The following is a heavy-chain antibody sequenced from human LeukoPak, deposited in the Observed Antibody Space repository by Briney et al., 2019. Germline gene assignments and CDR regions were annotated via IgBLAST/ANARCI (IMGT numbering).Heavy chain of an antibody. Sequence: GGSLRLSCAASGFIFNDYYIDWVRQAPGKGLEWVSVISGSGGDTYYADSVKGRFTISGDNSKSTVYLQMNSLRAEDTALYYCAKGGVYGDYYFDYWGQGTLVTVSS. V-gene: IGHV3-23*01. CDR1: GFIFNDYY. D-gene: IGHD4-17*01. CDR3: AKGGVYGDYYFDY. CDR2: ISGSGGDT. J-gene: IGHJ4*02.